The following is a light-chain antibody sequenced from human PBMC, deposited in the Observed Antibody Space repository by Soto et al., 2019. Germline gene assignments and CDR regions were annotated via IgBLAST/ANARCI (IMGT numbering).Light chain of an antibody. J-gene: IGLJ1*01. Sequence: QSFLWQPPSVSGAPVQRVTISCTGSSSNIWAVYDSDWFQQVPGTSPKLLIYGSTNRPSGVTDRFSGSKSVTSASLAITGLQAEDEADYYCQSDDSSLGXNYVVDTGTKVXV. CDR1: SSNIWAVYD. V-gene: IGLV1-40*01. CDR3: QSDDSSLGXNYV. CDR2: GST.